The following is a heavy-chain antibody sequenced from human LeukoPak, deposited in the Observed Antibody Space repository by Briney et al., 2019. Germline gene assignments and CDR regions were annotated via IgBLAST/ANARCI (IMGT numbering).Heavy chain of an antibody. CDR1: GFTFGDYA. Sequence: GGSLRLSCTASGFTFGDYAMSWFRQAPGRGLEWVGFIGSKAYGGTAEYAASVKGRFIISRDDSRSIADLQMYSLKSEDTAVYYCTTDRSCIAVANCDWLDPWGQGTLVTVSS. D-gene: IGHD6-19*01. CDR2: IGSKAYGGTA. CDR3: TTDRSCIAVANCDWLDP. V-gene: IGHV3-49*03. J-gene: IGHJ5*02.